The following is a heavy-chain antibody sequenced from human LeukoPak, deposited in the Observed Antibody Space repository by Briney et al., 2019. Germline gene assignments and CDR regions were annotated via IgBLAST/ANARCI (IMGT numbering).Heavy chain of an antibody. J-gene: IGHJ4*02. V-gene: IGHV3-7*01. Sequence: GGSLRLSCAASGFTFSSYWMSWVRQAPGKGLEWVANIKQDGSEKYYVDSVKGRFTISRDNAKNSLYLQMNSLRAEDTAVYYCARDDIVVVPASGDYWGQGTLVTVSS. D-gene: IGHD2-2*01. CDR3: ARDDIVVVPASGDY. CDR2: IKQDGSEK. CDR1: GFTFSSYW.